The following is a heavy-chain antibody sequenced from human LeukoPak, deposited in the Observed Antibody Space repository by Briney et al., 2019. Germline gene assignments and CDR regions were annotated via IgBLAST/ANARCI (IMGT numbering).Heavy chain of an antibody. CDR1: GGSISSYY. J-gene: IGHJ4*02. V-gene: IGHV4-59*01. D-gene: IGHD3-9*01. Sequence: SETLSFTCTVSGGSISSYYWSWIRQPPGKGLEWIGYIYYSGSTNYNPSLKSRVTISVDTSKNQFSLKLSSVTAADTAVYYCASVDILTGYPLTCWGQGTLVTVSS. CDR2: IYYSGST. CDR3: ASVDILTGYPLTC.